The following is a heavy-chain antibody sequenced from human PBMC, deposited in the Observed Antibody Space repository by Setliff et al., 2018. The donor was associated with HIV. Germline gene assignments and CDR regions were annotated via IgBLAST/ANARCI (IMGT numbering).Heavy chain of an antibody. CDR3: ARDFISAAGSQWFDP. V-gene: IGHV1-3*04. J-gene: IGHJ5*02. CDR1: GYTFTDYA. Sequence: ASVKVSCKASGYTFTDYAIHWVRQAPGQRLEWMGWINTDNGNTKYSQNFQGRVTVTRDTSASTAYMELSSLRSDDTAVFYCARDFISAAGSQWFDPWGQGTLVTVSS. D-gene: IGHD6-13*01. CDR2: INTDNGNT.